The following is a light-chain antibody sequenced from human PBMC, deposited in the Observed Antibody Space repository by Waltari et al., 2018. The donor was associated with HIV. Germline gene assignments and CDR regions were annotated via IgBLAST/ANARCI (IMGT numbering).Light chain of an antibody. CDR2: SNN. V-gene: IGLV1-44*01. CDR1: NSNVGTNP. J-gene: IGLJ2*01. CDR3: AAWDDSLNGHVV. Sequence: QSVLTQPPSASGTPGQRVTISCSGSNSNVGTNPVNWYQQIPGTAPKLLIFSNNQRPSGVPDRFSGSKSGASASLAISGLQSEDEADYFCAAWDDSLNGHVVFGGGTKLTVL.